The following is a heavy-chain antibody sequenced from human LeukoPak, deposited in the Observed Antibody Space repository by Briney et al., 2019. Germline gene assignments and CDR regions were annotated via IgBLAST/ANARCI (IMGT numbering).Heavy chain of an antibody. CDR2: IKQDGSEK. CDR1: GFTFSSYW. CDR3: ARDLNVWGESGTFDY. J-gene: IGHJ4*02. V-gene: IGHV3-7*01. Sequence: GGSLRLSCAASGFTFSSYWMSWVRQAPGKGLEWVANIKQDGSEKYYVDFVKGRFTISRDNAKNSLYLQMNSLRAEDTAVYYCARDLNVWGESGTFDYWGQGTLVTVSS. D-gene: IGHD3-16*01.